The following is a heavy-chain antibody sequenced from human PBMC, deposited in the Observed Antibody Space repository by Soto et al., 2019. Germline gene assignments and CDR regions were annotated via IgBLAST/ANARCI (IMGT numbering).Heavy chain of an antibody. V-gene: IGHV4-31*03. J-gene: IGHJ5*02. D-gene: IGHD3-9*01. CDR3: ASSQFDILKRSWFDP. CDR2: IYYSGST. Sequence: LSLTCTVSGGSISSGGYYWSWIRQHPGKGLEWIGYIYYSGSTYYNPSLKSRVTISVDTSKNQFSLKLSSVTAADTAVYYCASSQFDILKRSWFDPWGQGTLVTVSS. CDR1: GGSISSGGYY.